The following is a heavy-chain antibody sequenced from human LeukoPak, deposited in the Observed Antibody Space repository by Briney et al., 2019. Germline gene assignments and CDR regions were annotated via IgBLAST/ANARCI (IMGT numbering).Heavy chain of an antibody. Sequence: ASVKVSCKASGYTFTGYYMHWVRQAPGQGLEWMGWINPNSGGTNYAQKFQGRVTMTRDKSIRTAYMELSRLTSDDTAVYYCARQYNWNDYFDYWGQGTLVTVSS. D-gene: IGHD1-1*01. J-gene: IGHJ4*02. CDR3: ARQYNWNDYFDY. CDR1: GYTFTGYY. V-gene: IGHV1-2*02. CDR2: INPNSGGT.